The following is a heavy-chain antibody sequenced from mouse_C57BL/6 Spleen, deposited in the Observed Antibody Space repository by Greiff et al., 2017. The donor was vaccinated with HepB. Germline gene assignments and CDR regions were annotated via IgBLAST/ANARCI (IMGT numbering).Heavy chain of an antibody. CDR2: IHPNSGST. CDR3: AREGGYGFAY. Sequence: QVQLQQSGAELVKPGASVKLSCKASGYTFTSYWMHWVKQRPGQGLEWIGMIHPNSGSTNYNEKFKSKATLTVDKSSSTAYMQLSSLTSEDSAVYYCAREGGYGFAYWGQGTLVTVSA. V-gene: IGHV1-64*01. D-gene: IGHD2-2*01. J-gene: IGHJ3*01. CDR1: GYTFTSYW.